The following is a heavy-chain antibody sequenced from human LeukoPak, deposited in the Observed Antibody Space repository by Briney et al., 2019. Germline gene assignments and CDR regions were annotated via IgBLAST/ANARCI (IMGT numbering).Heavy chain of an antibody. CDR3: ARDGGRREDY. D-gene: IGHD2-15*01. J-gene: IGHJ4*02. V-gene: IGHV3-7*01. CDR1: GFTFSSYE. Sequence: GGSLRPSCAASGFTFSSYEMNWVRQAPGKGLEWVANIDPDGSHQYYVDSVKGRFTISKDNAKNSLYLQMDSLRAEDTAVYYCARDGGRREDYWGQGALVTVSS. CDR2: IDPDGSHQ.